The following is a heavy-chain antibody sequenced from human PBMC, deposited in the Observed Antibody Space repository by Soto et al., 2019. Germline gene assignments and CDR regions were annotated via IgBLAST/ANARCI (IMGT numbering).Heavy chain of an antibody. Sequence: QITLNESGPTVVKPTETLTLTCTFSGFSLTTSGVGVGWVRQSPGKAPEWLAFIYWDDDKRYSTSLKSRLTIPKAPPKNQVVLTLANVDQAETATYYCANRVFRPFFGWFTPTAIYFDSWGQGTRSSSPQ. CDR2: IYWDDDK. CDR1: GFSLTTSGVG. CDR3: ANRVFRPFFGWFTPTAIYFDS. J-gene: IGHJ4*02. D-gene: IGHD3-3*01. V-gene: IGHV2-5*02.